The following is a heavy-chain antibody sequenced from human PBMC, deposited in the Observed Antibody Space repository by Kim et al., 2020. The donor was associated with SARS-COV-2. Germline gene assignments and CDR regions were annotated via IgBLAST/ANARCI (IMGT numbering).Heavy chain of an antibody. J-gene: IGHJ6*02. D-gene: IGHD3-10*01. CDR3: AREAGGMDV. Sequence: GGTNYAQKFQGRVTMTRDTSISTAYMELSRLRSDDTAVYYCAREAGGMDVWGQGTTVTVSS. V-gene: IGHV1-2*02. CDR2: GGT.